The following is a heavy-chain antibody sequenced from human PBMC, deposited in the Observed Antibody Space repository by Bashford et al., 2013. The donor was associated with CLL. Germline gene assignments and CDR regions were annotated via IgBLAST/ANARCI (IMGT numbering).Heavy chain of an antibody. CDR2: IYYSGST. CDR1: GGSISSYY. V-gene: IGHV4-59*01. D-gene: IGHD3-3*01. Sequence: SETLSLTCTVSGGSISSYYWSWIRQPPGKGLEWIGYIYYSGSTNYNPSLKSRVTISVDTSKNQFSLKLSSVTAADTAVYYCARDSDLRSDDAFDIWGQGTMVTVSS. CDR3: ARDSDLRSDDAFDI. J-gene: IGHJ3*02.